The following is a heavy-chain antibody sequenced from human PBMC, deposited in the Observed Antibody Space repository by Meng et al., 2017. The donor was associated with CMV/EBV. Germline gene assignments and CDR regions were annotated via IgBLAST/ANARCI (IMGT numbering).Heavy chain of an antibody. CDR1: GYTFTGYY. Sequence: CQASGYTFTGYYLHWVRQAPGQGLEWMGWINPNSGGTNYAQKFQGRVTMTRDTSISTAYMELSRLRSDDTAVYYCARGMKQQLVDFDYWGQGTLVTVST. CDR2: INPNSGGT. CDR3: ARGMKQQLVDFDY. J-gene: IGHJ4*02. V-gene: IGHV1-2*02. D-gene: IGHD6-13*01.